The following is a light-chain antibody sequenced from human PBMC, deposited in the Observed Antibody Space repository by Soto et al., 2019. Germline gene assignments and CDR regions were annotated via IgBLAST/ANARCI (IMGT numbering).Light chain of an antibody. CDR2: DAS. V-gene: IGKV3-11*01. J-gene: IGKJ2*01. Sequence: EIVLTQSPATLSLSPGERATLSCRASQSVSRYLAWYQQKPGQAPRLLIYDASNRATGIPARFSGSGSGTGFILTIISPEAEDFAVYYCQQRSSWPPTVGQGTKLEIK. CDR1: QSVSRY. CDR3: QQRSSWPPT.